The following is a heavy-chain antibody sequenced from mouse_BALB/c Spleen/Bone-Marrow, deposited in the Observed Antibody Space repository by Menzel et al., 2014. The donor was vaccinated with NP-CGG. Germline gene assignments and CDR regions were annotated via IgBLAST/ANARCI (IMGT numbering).Heavy chain of an antibody. Sequence: VQLQQSGAEQVRPGVSVKISCEGSGYTFTDYAMHWVKQSHAKSLEWIGVISTYYGDASYNQKFKGKATMTVDKSSSTAYMELARLTSEDSAIYYCARDAMDYWGQGTSVTVSS. J-gene: IGHJ4*01. V-gene: IGHV1S137*01. CDR1: GYTFTDYA. CDR3: ARDAMDY. CDR2: ISTYYGDA.